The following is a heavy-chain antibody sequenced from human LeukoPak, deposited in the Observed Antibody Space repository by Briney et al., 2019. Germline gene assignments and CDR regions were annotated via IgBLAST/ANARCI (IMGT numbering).Heavy chain of an antibody. Sequence: ASVKVSCKASGYTFINYAMHWVRQAPGQRLEWMGWINAANGNTKSSEKFQGRLTITRDTTASTVYLDLSSLRSEDTAVYYCARAPGALHFDQWGQGTLVTVNS. D-gene: IGHD1-26*01. J-gene: IGHJ5*02. CDR1: GYTFINYA. CDR3: ARAPGALHFDQ. CDR2: INAANGNT. V-gene: IGHV1-3*01.